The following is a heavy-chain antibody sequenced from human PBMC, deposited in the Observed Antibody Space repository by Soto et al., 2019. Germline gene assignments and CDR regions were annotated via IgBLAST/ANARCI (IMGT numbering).Heavy chain of an antibody. V-gene: IGHV3-23*01. CDR2: ISGSGGST. Sequence: PGGSLRLSCAASGLTFSSYAMSWVRQAPGKGLEWASAISGSGGSTYYADSVKGRFTISRDNSKNTLYLQMNSLRAEDTAVYYSAKSGYDILPGYYNAGYYYYYMDVWGKGTTVTVSS. J-gene: IGHJ6*03. CDR3: AKSGYDILPGYYNAGYYYYYMDV. CDR1: GLTFSSYA. D-gene: IGHD3-9*01.